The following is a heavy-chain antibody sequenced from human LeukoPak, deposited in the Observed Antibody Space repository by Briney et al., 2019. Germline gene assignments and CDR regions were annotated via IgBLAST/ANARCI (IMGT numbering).Heavy chain of an antibody. J-gene: IGHJ6*03. V-gene: IGHV4-31*03. CDR1: GGSISGGGYY. CDR2: IYYSGST. D-gene: IGHD2-2*01. CDR3: ARDGRGYCSRTSSYLYYYYMDV. Sequence: SETLSLPCTVSGGSISGGGYYWSWIRQHPGKGLEWIGYIYYSGSTYYNPSLKSRVTISVDTSKNQFSLKLSSVTAADTAVYYCARDGRGYCSRTSSYLYYYYMDVWGKGTTVTVSS.